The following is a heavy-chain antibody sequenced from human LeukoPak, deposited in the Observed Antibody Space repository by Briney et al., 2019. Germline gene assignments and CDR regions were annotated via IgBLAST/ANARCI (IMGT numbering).Heavy chain of an antibody. CDR1: GGAMTSDY. CDR3: ARRGHQNWFDP. Sequence: SETRSLTCTVSGGAMTSDYWSWIRQPPGKGLEWIGYIYYNGSTNYNPSLKSRVTMSVDTSKNQFSLKLSSVTAADTAVYYCARRGHQNWFDPWGQGTLVTVSS. D-gene: IGHD2-2*01. CDR2: IYYNGST. V-gene: IGHV4-59*08. J-gene: IGHJ5*02.